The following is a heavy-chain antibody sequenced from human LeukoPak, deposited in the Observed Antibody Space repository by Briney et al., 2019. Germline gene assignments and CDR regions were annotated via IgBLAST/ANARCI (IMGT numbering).Heavy chain of an antibody. CDR3: AKVIPATHGSRWFDFDY. D-gene: IGHD3-10*01. V-gene: IGHV3-43*02. CDR1: GFTFDDYA. Sequence: GGSLRLSCAASGFTFDDYAMHWVRQAPGKGLEWVSLISGDGGSTYYADSVKGRFTISRDNSKNSLYLQMNSLRTEDTALYYCAKVIPATHGSRWFDFDYWGQGTLVTVSS. CDR2: ISGDGGST. J-gene: IGHJ4*02.